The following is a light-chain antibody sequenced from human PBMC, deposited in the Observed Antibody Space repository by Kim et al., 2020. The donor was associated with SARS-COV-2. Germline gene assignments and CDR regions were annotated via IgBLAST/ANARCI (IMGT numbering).Light chain of an antibody. CDR2: RTS. CDR1: QSIGNW. J-gene: IGKJ2*01. CDR3: QQYFNNKYT. Sequence: DIQMTQSPSTLSASVGDRVTITCRASQSIGNWLAWYQHKPGKAPTVLIYRTSSLQTGVSSRFSGSGTGTEFTLTISGLQPDDFATYFCQQYFNNKYTFGKGTKLEI. V-gene: IGKV1-5*03.